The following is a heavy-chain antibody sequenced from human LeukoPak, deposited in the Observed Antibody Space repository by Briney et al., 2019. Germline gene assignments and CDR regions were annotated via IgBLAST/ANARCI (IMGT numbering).Heavy chain of an antibody. J-gene: IGHJ6*02. CDR1: GFTFSTYW. CDR3: ARDPYSSTWSYGMDV. Sequence: AGSLRPSSPASGFTFSTYWMSWVRQAPGNGLEWVANTKQVGSEEVYVDSVRGRFTISRDNAKNSLFLQMSTLRAEDTAVYYCARDPYSSTWSYGMDVWGQGTTVTVSS. CDR2: TKQVGSEE. D-gene: IGHD6-6*01. V-gene: IGHV3-7*03.